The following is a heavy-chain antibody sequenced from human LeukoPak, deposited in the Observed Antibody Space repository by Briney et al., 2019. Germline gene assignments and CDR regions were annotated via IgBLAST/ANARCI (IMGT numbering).Heavy chain of an antibody. CDR3: ARTIQLWPTFDY. CDR1: GGSISSYY. J-gene: IGHJ4*02. D-gene: IGHD5-18*01. CDR2: IYYSGNT. Sequence: SETLSLTCTVSGGSISSYYWSWIRQPPGKGLEWIGYIYYSGNTNYNPSLKSRVTISVDTSKNQFSLKLSSVTAADTAVYYCARTIQLWPTFDYWGQGTLVTVSS. V-gene: IGHV4-59*01.